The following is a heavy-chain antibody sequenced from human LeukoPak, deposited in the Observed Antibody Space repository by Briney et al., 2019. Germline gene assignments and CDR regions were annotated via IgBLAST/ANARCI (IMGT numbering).Heavy chain of an antibody. CDR2: IKQDGSEK. V-gene: IGHV3-7*01. CDR1: GLTFSSYW. CDR3: ARVVLLWFGELLPPNYYYMDV. D-gene: IGHD3-10*01. Sequence: GGSLRLSCAASGLTFSSYWMTWVRQAPGKGLEWVANIKQDGSEKYYVDSVKGRFTISRDNAKNSPYLQMNSLRAEDTAVYYRARVVLLWFGELLPPNYYYMDVWGKGTTVTVSS. J-gene: IGHJ6*03.